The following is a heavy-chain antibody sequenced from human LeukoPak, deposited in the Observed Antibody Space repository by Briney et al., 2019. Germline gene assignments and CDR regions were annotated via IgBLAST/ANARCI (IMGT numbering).Heavy chain of an antibody. CDR1: QFNFNKFG. J-gene: IGHJ3*02. CDR3: AKDPNGDYIGTFEI. Sequence: GGSLRLSCTTSQFNFNKFGMTWVRQAPGKGLEWVSSISGNGAQYADSVKGRFAISRDISKNTLYLQMNSLRVEDTAVYFCAKDPNGDYIGTFEIWGQGTMVTVSS. D-gene: IGHD4-17*01. V-gene: IGHV3-23*01. CDR2: ISGNGA.